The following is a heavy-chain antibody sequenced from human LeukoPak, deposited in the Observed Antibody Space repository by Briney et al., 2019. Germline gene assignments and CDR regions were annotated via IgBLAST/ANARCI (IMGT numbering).Heavy chain of an antibody. V-gene: IGHV4-39*07. Sequence: SETLSLTCTVSGGSISSSSYYWRWIRQPPGKGLEWIGSIYYSGSTYYNPSLKSRVTISVDTSKNQFSLKLSSVTAADTAVYYCARGGDYSSSWYVRGWFDPWGQGTLVTVSS. CDR1: GGSISSSSYY. D-gene: IGHD6-13*01. J-gene: IGHJ5*02. CDR2: IYYSGST. CDR3: ARGGDYSSSWYVRGWFDP.